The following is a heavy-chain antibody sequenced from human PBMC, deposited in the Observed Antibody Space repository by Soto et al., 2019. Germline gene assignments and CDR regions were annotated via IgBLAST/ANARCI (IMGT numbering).Heavy chain of an antibody. CDR3: ARRYAGNFDY. Sequence: QVQLQESGPGLVKPSETLSLTCTVSGGYISSYYWSWIRQPPGKGLEWIGYIYYSGSTNYDPSLKSRLTISVDTSKNQFSLKLSSVTAADTAVYYCARRYAGNFDYWGQGTLVTVSS. V-gene: IGHV4-59*01. D-gene: IGHD2-8*01. J-gene: IGHJ4*02. CDR1: GGYISSYY. CDR2: IYYSGST.